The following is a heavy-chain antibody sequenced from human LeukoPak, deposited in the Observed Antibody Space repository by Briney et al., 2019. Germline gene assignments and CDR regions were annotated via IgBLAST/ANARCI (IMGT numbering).Heavy chain of an antibody. CDR3: ARGIDYYGMDV. V-gene: IGHV3-21*01. J-gene: IGHJ6*02. CDR1: GFTFSSYS. Sequence: GGSLRLSCAASGFTFSSYSMNWVRQAPGKGLEWVSSISSSNSYIYYADSVKGRFTISRDNAKNSLYLQMNSLRAEDTAVYYCARGIDYYGMDVWGQGTTVTVSS. D-gene: IGHD6-13*01. CDR2: ISSSNSYI.